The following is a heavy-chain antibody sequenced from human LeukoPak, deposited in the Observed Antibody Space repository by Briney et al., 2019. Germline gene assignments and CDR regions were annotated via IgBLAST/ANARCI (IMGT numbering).Heavy chain of an antibody. J-gene: IGHJ6*04. CDR2: IYYSGST. Sequence: SETLSLTCTVSGGSISSYYWSWIRQPPGKGLEWIGYIYYSGSTNYNPSLKSRVTISVDTSKNQFSLKLSSVTAADTAVHYCARDALERDIVVVPGLDVWGKGTTVTVSS. V-gene: IGHV4-59*08. D-gene: IGHD2-2*01. CDR1: GGSISSYY. CDR3: ARDALERDIVVVPGLDV.